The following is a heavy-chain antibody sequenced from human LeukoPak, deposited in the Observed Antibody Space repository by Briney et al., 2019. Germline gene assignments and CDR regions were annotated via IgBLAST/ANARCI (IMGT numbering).Heavy chain of an antibody. J-gene: IGHJ6*02. CDR2: ISGSGGST. CDR1: GFTFSSYA. D-gene: IGHD2-21*02. CDR3: AKELTYYCGGDCWDYYGMDV. Sequence: GGSLRLSCAASGFTFSSYAMSWVRQAPGKGLEWVSAISGSGGSTYYADSVKSRFTISRDNSKNTLYLQMNSLRAEDTAVYYCAKELTYYCGGDCWDYYGMDVWGQGTTVTVSS. V-gene: IGHV3-23*01.